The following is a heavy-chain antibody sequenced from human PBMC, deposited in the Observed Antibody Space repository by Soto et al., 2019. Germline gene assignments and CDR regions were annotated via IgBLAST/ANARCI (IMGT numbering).Heavy chain of an antibody. CDR3: AKDWCSGTTCYCLEN. CDR2: VSGSSGSK. Sequence: EVQLLESGGGLVQPGGSLRLSCAASGFTFSSYAMSWVRQAPGKGLEWVSSVSGSSGSKSYADYVKGRFTISRDNSKSTVYLQMNSLRAEDTAVYFCAKDWCSGTTCYCLENWGQGTLVTVSS. J-gene: IGHJ4*02. V-gene: IGHV3-23*01. CDR1: GFTFSSYA. D-gene: IGHD1-7*01.